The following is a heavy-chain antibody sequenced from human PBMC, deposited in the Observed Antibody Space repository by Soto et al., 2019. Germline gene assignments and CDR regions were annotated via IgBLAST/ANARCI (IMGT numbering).Heavy chain of an antibody. V-gene: IGHV3-23*01. CDR3: AKKAYDAVTGHYLDY. CDR2: ISSSAIST. D-gene: IGHD3-9*01. CDR1: GFTFSTYA. Sequence: EVQLLESGGGLIQPGGSLRLSCAASGFTFSTYAMNWVRQTPGKGLEWVATISSSAISTNYADSVKGRFTISRDNSKNVLYLRRTSLRTEDTAVYFCAKKAYDAVTGHYLDYWGREPWSPSPQ. J-gene: IGHJ4*02.